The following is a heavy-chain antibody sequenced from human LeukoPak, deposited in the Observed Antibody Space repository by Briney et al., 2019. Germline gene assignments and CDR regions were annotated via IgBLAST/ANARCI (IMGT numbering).Heavy chain of an antibody. CDR2: IRYDGTNK. J-gene: IGHJ5*01. D-gene: IGHD2-8*01. V-gene: IGHV3-30*02. CDR3: AKDRGVCFDP. CDR1: GFTFSSYG. Sequence: GGSLRLSCAASGFTFSSYGMHWVRQAPGKGLEWVAFIRYDGTNKYYADSVKGRFTISRDNSKNTLYLQMNSLRAEDTAVYYCAKDRGVCFDPWGQGTLVTVSS.